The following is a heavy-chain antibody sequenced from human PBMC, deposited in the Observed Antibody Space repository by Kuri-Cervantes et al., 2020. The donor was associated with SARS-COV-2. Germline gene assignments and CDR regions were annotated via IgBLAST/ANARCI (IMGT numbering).Heavy chain of an antibody. CDR1: GYTFTSNF. Sequence: ASVKVSCKASGYTFTSNFMHWVRQATGQGLEWMGVIDPIYGSTTSAQKFQGRVTMTRDTSISTAYMELSRLRSDDTAVYYCARVSGIDGDVWGKGTTVTVSS. CDR2: IDPIYGST. CDR3: ARVSGIDGDV. V-gene: IGHV1-2*02. J-gene: IGHJ6*04. D-gene: IGHD5-24*01.